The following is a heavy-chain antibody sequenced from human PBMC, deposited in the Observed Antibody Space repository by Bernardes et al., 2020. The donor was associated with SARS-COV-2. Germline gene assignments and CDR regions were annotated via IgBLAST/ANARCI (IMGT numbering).Heavy chain of an antibody. J-gene: IGHJ4*02. CDR2: ITASSFDT. CDR1: GFTFNTNT. D-gene: IGHD3-10*01. CDR3: ARLALAPGSIIGRKFLRFDS. V-gene: IGHV3-23*01. Sequence: GGSLRLSCTASGFTFNTNTMAWVRQAPGKGLEWVSSITASSFDTYFADSVKGRFSVSKDGSPKMFLQMKNLRSDDTAIYYCARLALAPGSIIGRKFLRFDSWGRGTLVTVSS.